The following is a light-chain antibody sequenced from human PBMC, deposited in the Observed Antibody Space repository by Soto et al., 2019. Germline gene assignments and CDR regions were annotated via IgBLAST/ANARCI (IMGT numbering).Light chain of an antibody. J-gene: IGKJ3*01. CDR3: QQYGSSPLFT. CDR1: QSVSSSY. V-gene: IGKV3-20*01. Sequence: EIVLTQSPGTLLLSLGERATLSCRASQSVSSSYLAWYQQKPGQAPRLLIYGASSRATGIPDRFSGSGSGTDFTLTISRLEPEDFAVYYCQQYGSSPLFTFGPGTKVDIK. CDR2: GAS.